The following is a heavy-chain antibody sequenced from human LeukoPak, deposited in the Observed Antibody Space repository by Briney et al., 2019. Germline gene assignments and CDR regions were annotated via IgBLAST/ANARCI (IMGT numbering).Heavy chain of an antibody. D-gene: IGHD6-13*01. CDR3: AKVTGYSSSWYFDY. J-gene: IGHJ4*02. CDR1: GFTFSSYA. V-gene: IGHV3-23*01. CDR2: IRGSGGST. Sequence: PGGSLRLSCAASGFTFSSYAMSWVRQAPGKGLEWVSAIRGSGGSTYYADSVKGRFTISRDNSKNTLYLQMNSLRAEDTAVYYCAKVTGYSSSWYFDYWGQGTLVTVSS.